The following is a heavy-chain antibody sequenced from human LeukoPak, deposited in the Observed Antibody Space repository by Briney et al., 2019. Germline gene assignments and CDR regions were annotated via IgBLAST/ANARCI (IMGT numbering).Heavy chain of an antibody. Sequence: SETLSLTCTVSGGSISSSSYYWGWIRQPPGKGLEWIGSIYYSGSTYYNPSLKSRVTISVDTSKNQFSLKLSSVTAADTAVYYCARDRPPGIAAAAQRWFDPWGQGPRSPSPQ. CDR1: GGSISSSSYY. CDR3: ARDRPPGIAAAAQRWFDP. CDR2: IYYSGST. V-gene: IGHV4-39*07. D-gene: IGHD6-13*01. J-gene: IGHJ5*02.